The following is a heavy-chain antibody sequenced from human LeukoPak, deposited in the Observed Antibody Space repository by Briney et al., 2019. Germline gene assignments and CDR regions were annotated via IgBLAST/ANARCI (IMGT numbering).Heavy chain of an antibody. CDR1: GFAFSDYY. CDR2: IDRSGNTK. V-gene: IGHV3-11*01. D-gene: IGHD4-23*01. J-gene: IGHJ4*02. CDR3: AKGHTVVSLSDY. Sequence: GGSLRLSCAASGFAFSDYYMSWIRQAPGQGLEWISYIDRSGNTKYYADSVKGRLTISRDNAKNSLLLQVNSLRAEDTAVYYCAKGHTVVSLSDYWGQGTLVTVSS.